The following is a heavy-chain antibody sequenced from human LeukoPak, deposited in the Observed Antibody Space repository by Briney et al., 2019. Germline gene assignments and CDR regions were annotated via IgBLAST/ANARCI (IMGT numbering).Heavy chain of an antibody. V-gene: IGHV3-7*04. CDR3: VRAHHPGGWFDP. J-gene: IGHJ5*02. Sequence: GGSLRLSCAASGFTFSSSWMTWVRQAPGKGLERVASINQDGGEIHYVDSVKGRFTISRDNAKNSLYLQMNSLTAEDTAVHYCVRAHHPGGWFDPWGQGTLVTVSS. CDR1: GFTFSSSW. D-gene: IGHD3-10*01. CDR2: INQDGGEI.